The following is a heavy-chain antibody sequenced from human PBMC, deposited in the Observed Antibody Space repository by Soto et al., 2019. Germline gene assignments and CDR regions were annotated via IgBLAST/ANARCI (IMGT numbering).Heavy chain of an antibody. V-gene: IGHV1-2*02. CDR1: GYTFTGDY. Sequence: ASVKVSCKASGYTFTGDYIHWVRQAPGQGLEWMGWINPNSGDTNSAQKFQGRVTMTRDKSISTAYMELSRLRSDDTAVFYCAREFTSSSAWFDPWGQGTLVTVSS. CDR3: AREFTSSSAWFDP. J-gene: IGHJ5*02. CDR2: INPNSGDT. D-gene: IGHD6-6*01.